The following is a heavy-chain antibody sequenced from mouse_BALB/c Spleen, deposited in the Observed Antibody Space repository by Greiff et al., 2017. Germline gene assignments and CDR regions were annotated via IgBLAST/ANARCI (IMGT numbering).Heavy chain of an antibody. Sequence: QVQLKQSGPGLVAPSQSLSITCTVSGFSLTGYGVNWVRQPPGKGLEWLGMIWGDGSTDYNSALKSRLSISKDNSKSQVFLKMNSLQTDDTARYYCAREFYGYSAWFAYWGQGTLVTVSA. D-gene: IGHD2-2*01. V-gene: IGHV2-6-7*01. J-gene: IGHJ3*01. CDR1: GFSLTGYG. CDR3: AREFYGYSAWFAY. CDR2: IWGDGST.